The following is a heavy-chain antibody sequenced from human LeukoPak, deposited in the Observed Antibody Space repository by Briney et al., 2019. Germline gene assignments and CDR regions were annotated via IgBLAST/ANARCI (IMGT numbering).Heavy chain of an antibody. V-gene: IGHV4-4*07. CDR1: GGPISSYY. CDR3: ARGGQYGSGSYYTYYYYGMDV. Sequence: SETLSLTCTVSGGPISSYYWSWIRQPAGKGLEWIGRIYTSGSTNYNPSLKSRVTMSVDTSKNQFSLKLSSVTAADTAVYYCARGGQYGSGSYYTYYYYGMDVWGQGTTVTVSS. J-gene: IGHJ6*02. D-gene: IGHD3-10*01. CDR2: IYTSGST.